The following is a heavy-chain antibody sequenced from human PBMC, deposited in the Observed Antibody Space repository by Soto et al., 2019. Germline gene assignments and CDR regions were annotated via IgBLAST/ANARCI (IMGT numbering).Heavy chain of an antibody. J-gene: IGHJ6*02. CDR2: INAGNGNT. D-gene: IGHD4-4*01. CDR1: GYTFTSYA. Sequence: QVQLVQSGAEVKKPGASVKVSCKASGYTFTSYAMHWVRQAPGQRLEWMGWINAGNGNTKYSQKFQGSVTITRDTSASTAYRELISLRSEDTAVYYCASSYSNCALIDHYFYGMDVWGQGPTVTVSS. CDR3: ASSYSNCALIDHYFYGMDV. V-gene: IGHV1-3*01.